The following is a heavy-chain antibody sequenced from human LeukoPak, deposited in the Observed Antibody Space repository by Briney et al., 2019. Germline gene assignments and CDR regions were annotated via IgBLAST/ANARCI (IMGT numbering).Heavy chain of an antibody. CDR3: ARVGSGDLSTRCYVDY. CDR1: GFTFVDYS. Sequence: GGSLRLSCAASGFTFVDYSMSWVRQAPGKGLEWVSDINWNGGSTDYADSVKGRFTISRDNAKNSLYLQMNSLRAEDTAFYSCARVGSGDLSTRCYVDYWGQGTLVTVSS. J-gene: IGHJ4*02. D-gene: IGHD4-17*01. CDR2: INWNGGST. V-gene: IGHV3-20*04.